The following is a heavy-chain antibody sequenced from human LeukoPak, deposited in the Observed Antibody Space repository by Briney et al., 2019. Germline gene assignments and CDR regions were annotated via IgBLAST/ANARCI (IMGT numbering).Heavy chain of an antibody. Sequence: ASVKVSYKASGYTFTSYYMHWVRQAPGQGLEWMGIINPSGGSTSYAQKFQGRVTMTRDTSTSTVYMELSSLRSEDTAVYYCARQAIAAAGNVNGVDYWGQGTLVTVSS. D-gene: IGHD6-13*01. CDR3: ARQAIAAAGNVNGVDY. CDR1: GYTFTSYY. V-gene: IGHV1-46*01. J-gene: IGHJ4*02. CDR2: INPSGGST.